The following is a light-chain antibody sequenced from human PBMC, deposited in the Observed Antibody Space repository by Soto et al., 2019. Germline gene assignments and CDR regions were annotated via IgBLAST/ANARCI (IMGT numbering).Light chain of an antibody. J-gene: IGKJ5*01. V-gene: IGKV3-15*01. CDR3: QQYSSSPA. CDR2: GAS. Sequence: EIVLTQSPTTLSVSPGERATLSCRASQSVSTNLAWYQQKPGQVPSLLIYGASTRASGIPARFSGSGSGTEFTLTIGSLQSEDCAVYYCQQYSSSPAFGQGTRLEIK. CDR1: QSVSTN.